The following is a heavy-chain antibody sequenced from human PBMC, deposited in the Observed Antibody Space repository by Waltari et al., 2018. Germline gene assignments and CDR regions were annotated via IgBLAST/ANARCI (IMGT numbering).Heavy chain of an antibody. CDR1: GFAVSDNY. V-gene: IGHV3-53*01. J-gene: IGHJ4*02. CDR2: IYSGVSA. CDR3: ARGPPISAKWELCWFDY. Sequence: EVQVVESGGGLIQPGGSLRLSCADSGFAVSDNYMSWVRQAPGKGLEWVAVIYSGVSAYYADAVKGRFTISRDSSENTFYLQMSSLRVEDTAVYYCARGPPISAKWELCWFDYWGQGTLVTVSS. D-gene: IGHD3-16*01.